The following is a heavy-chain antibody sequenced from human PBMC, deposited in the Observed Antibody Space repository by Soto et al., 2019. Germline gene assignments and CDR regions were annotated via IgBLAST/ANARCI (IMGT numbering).Heavy chain of an antibody. CDR3: ARDNCSGGSCYSLYYYYYYYMDV. J-gene: IGHJ6*03. CDR2: ISSSSSYI. CDR1: GFTFSSYS. Sequence: EVQLVESGGGLVKPGGSLRLSCAASGFTFSSYSMNCVRQAPGKGLEWVSSISSSSSYIYYADSVKGRFTISRDNAKNSLYLQMNSLRAEDTAVYYCARDNCSGGSCYSLYYYYYYYMDVWGKGTTVTVSS. V-gene: IGHV3-21*01. D-gene: IGHD2-15*01.